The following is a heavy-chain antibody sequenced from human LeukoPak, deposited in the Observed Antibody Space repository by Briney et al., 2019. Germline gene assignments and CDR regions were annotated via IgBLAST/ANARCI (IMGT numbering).Heavy chain of an antibody. V-gene: IGHV3-66*02. J-gene: IGHJ4*02. CDR3: GRNYYDRSGYYVGSPPFFDY. D-gene: IGHD3-22*01. CDR1: GFTVSSNY. Sequence: GGSLRLSCAASGFTVSSNYMSWVRQAPAKGPEGVSVVYSGGSTYYADSVKRRLTISRDNSKNTLYLQMNSLRAEDTAVYYCGRNYYDRSGYYVGSPPFFDYWGQGTLVTVSS. CDR2: VYSGGST.